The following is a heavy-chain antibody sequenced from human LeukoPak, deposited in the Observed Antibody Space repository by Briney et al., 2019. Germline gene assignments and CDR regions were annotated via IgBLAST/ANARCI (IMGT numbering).Heavy chain of an antibody. D-gene: IGHD1-7*01. V-gene: IGHV4-39*01. Sequence: SETLSLTCTVSGGSISSTSYSWGWIRQPPGKGLEWIGSIYYSGSTYYNPSLKSRVTISVDTSKNQFSLKLSSVTAADTAVYYCARNTFNWNSFDIWGHGTMVTVSS. CDR3: ARNTFNWNSFDI. CDR2: IYYSGST. J-gene: IGHJ3*02. CDR1: GGSISSTSYS.